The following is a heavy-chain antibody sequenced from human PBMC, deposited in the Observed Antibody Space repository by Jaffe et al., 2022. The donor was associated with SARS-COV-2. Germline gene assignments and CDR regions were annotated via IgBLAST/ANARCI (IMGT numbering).Heavy chain of an antibody. J-gene: IGHJ4*02. V-gene: IGHV3-30*18. Sequence: QVQLVESGGGVVQPGRSLRLSCAASGFTFSSYGMHWVRQAPGKGLEWVAVISYDGSNKYYADSVKGRFTISRDNSKNTLYLQMNSLRAEDTAVYYCAKDNFIYWGQGTLVTVSS. CDR1: GFTFSSYG. CDR2: ISYDGSNK. CDR3: AKDNFIY.